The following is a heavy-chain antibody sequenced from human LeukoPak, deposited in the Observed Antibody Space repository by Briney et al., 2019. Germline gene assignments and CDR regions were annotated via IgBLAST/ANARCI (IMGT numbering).Heavy chain of an antibody. J-gene: IGHJ4*02. CDR2: ISGSGGST. V-gene: IGHV3-23*01. CDR1: GFTFSSYA. Sequence: GGSLRLSRAASGFTFSSYAMSWVRQAPGKGLEWVSVISGSGGSTYYADSVKGRFTISRDNSKNTLYLQMNSLRAEDTAVYYCARTTLYSGYDFYFDYWGQGTLVTVSS. D-gene: IGHD5-12*01. CDR3: ARTTLYSGYDFYFDY.